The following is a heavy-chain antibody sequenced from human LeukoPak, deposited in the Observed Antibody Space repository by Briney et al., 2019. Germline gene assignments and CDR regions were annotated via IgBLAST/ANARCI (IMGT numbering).Heavy chain of an antibody. V-gene: IGHV4-59*01. Sequence: PSETLSLTCTVSGGTISSYYWNWIRQPPGKGLEWIGYIHYSGSTKYNPSLKSRVTISVDTSKNQFSLKLTSLTAADTAVYYCAREDSSGYLGYWGQGTLVTVSP. CDR2: IHYSGST. CDR3: AREDSSGYLGY. CDR1: GGTISSYY. D-gene: IGHD3-22*01. J-gene: IGHJ4*02.